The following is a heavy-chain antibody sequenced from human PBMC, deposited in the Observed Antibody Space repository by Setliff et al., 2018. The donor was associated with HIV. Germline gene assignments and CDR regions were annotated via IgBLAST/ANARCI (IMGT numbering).Heavy chain of an antibody. J-gene: IGHJ6*02. V-gene: IGHV4-34*01. CDR1: GGSFSGYC. CDR2: IQHSGRT. CDR3: ARDTLASGGTAMVNYYYYGMDV. Sequence: PSETLSLTCAVYGGSFSGYCWSWIRQPPGKGLEWIGEIQHSGRTNYNPSLKSRVTTSVDTSKNHFSLKLRSVTAADTAVYYCARDTLASGGTAMVNYYYYGMDVWGQGTTVTVSS. D-gene: IGHD5-18*01.